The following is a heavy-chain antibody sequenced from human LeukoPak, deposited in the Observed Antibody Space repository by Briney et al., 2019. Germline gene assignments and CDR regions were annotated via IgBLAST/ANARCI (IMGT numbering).Heavy chain of an antibody. CDR1: GFTFNSYG. J-gene: IGHJ3*02. V-gene: IGHV3-33*01. CDR2: IWYDGSNK. Sequence: GGSLRLSCAASGFTFNSYGIHWVRQAPGKGLEWVAIIWYDGSNKYYADSVKGRFTISRDNSKNTPYLQMNSLRAADTAVYYCARGPYGGNRYDAFDIWGRATMVTVSS. D-gene: IGHD4-23*01. CDR3: ARGPYGGNRYDAFDI.